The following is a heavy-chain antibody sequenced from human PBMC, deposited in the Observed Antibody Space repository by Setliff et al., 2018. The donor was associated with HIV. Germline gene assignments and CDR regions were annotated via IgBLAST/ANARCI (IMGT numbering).Heavy chain of an antibody. Sequence: PGGSLRLSCAASGFTVSSNYMSWARQAPGKGLEWVSIMYSGGSTYYADSVKGRFTISRDNSKNTLYLQMKTLRVEDTAVYYCARDPPGIAVAGTDIWGQGTMVTVSS. J-gene: IGHJ3*02. CDR3: ARDPPGIAVAGTDI. V-gene: IGHV3-53*01. D-gene: IGHD6-19*01. CDR2: MYSGGST. CDR1: GFTVSSNY.